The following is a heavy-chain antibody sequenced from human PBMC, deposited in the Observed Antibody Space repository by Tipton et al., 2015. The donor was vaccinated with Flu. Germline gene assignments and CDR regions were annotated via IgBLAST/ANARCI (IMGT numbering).Heavy chain of an antibody. V-gene: IGHV4-31*03. CDR3: ARHQSSSLLPFDY. D-gene: IGHD2-15*01. CDR1: GGSIGSGGDF. CDR2: IFYTGST. Sequence: TLSLTCTVSGGSIGSGGDFWSWIRQRPGKGLEWIGSIFYTGSTYYKASLESRLSISVDTSKNQFSLRLTSVTAADTAVYYCARHQSSSLLPFDYWDQGTLVTVSS. J-gene: IGHJ4*02.